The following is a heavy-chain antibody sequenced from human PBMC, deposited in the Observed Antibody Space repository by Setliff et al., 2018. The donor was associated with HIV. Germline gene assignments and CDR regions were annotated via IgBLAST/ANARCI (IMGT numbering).Heavy chain of an antibody. D-gene: IGHD3-22*01. Sequence: GGSLRLSCAASGFTFTAHGLHWVRQAPGKGLEWVAFIRYDGSNKYYADSVKGRFTISRDNSKNTLYLQMNSLRDEDTDVYYCAKIQNPQGYYYDSSGYYPHPGSPDYWGQGTLVTVSS. V-gene: IGHV3-30*02. CDR2: IRYDGSNK. J-gene: IGHJ4*02. CDR3: AKIQNPQGYYYDSSGYYPHPGSPDY. CDR1: GFTFTAHG.